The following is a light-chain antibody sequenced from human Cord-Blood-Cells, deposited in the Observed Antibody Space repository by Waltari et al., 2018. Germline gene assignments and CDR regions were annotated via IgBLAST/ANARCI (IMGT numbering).Light chain of an antibody. CDR1: QSVSSY. V-gene: IGKV3-11*01. CDR2: DAS. Sequence: EIVLTQSPATLSLSPGERATLSCRASQSVSSYLAWYQQKPGQAPRLLIYDASNRATGIPARVSGSGSGTDFTLTISSLEPEDFAVYYCQQRSKWTFGQGTKVEIK. CDR3: QQRSKWT. J-gene: IGKJ1*01.